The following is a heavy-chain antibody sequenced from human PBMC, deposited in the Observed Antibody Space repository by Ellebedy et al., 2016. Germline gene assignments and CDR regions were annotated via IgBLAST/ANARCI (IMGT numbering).Heavy chain of an antibody. CDR3: ARSPMARGILNY. CDR2: IYPGDSDT. Sequence: GESLKISCKGSGYSFTTYWIGWVRQMPGKGLEWMGIIYPGDSDTRYSPSFQGQVTISADRSINTAYLQWSSLRASDTAIYYCARSPMARGILNYWGQGTLVTVSS. CDR1: GYSFTTYW. J-gene: IGHJ4*02. V-gene: IGHV5-51*01. D-gene: IGHD3-10*01.